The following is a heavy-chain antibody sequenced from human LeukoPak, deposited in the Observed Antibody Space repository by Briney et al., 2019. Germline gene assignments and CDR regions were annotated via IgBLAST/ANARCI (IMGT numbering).Heavy chain of an antibody. Sequence: PGGSLRLSCAASGFTFSSYGMSWVRQAPGKGLEWVGRIKSKTDGGTTDYAAPVKGRFTISRDDSKNTLYLQMNSLKTEDTAVYYCTTVSRYSGYDYAATDYWGQGTLVTVSS. J-gene: IGHJ4*02. CDR3: TTVSRYSGYDYAATDY. CDR1: GFTFSSYG. D-gene: IGHD5-12*01. CDR2: IKSKTDGGTT. V-gene: IGHV3-15*01.